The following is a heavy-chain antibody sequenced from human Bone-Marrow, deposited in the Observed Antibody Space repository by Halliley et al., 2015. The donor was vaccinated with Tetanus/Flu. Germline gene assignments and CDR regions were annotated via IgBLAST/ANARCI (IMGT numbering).Heavy chain of an antibody. J-gene: IGHJ6*02. CDR2: IKQDGSEK. CDR3: ARDGSQGDFWSGLFHYYYGMDV. Sequence: SLRLSCAASGFTFSRYWMSWVRQPPGKGLEWVANIKQDGSEKYYVDSVEGRFTISRDNAKNSVYLEMNSLRAEDTAVYYCARDGSQGDFWSGLFHYYYGMDVWGQGTTVTVSS. CDR1: GFTFSRYW. V-gene: IGHV3-7*03. D-gene: IGHD3-3*01.